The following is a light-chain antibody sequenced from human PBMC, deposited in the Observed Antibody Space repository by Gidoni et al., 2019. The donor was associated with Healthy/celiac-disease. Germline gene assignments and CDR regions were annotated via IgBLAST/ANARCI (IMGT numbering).Light chain of an antibody. V-gene: IGKV1-39*01. CDR2: AAS. CDR1: QSISSY. Sequence: DIQMTQSPSSLSASVGDRVTITCRASQSISSYLNGYQQKPGKAPKLLIYAASSLQSGVPSRFSGSGSGTDFTLTISSLQPEDFATYYCQQSYSTLSITFGQGTRLEIK. CDR3: QQSYSTLSIT. J-gene: IGKJ5*01.